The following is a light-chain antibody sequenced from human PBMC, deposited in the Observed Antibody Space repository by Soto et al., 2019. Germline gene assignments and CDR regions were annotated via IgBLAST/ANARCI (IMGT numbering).Light chain of an antibody. J-gene: IGLJ1*01. CDR3: QSYDSSLREV. V-gene: IGLV1-40*01. CDR1: SSNIGAGYD. Sequence: QAVVTQPPSVSGAPGQRVTISCTGSSSNIGAGYDVHWYQQLPGTAPKLLIYGNSNRPSGVPDRFSGSKSGTSASLGITGLQAEDEADYYCQSYDSSLREVFGTGTKLTVL. CDR2: GNS.